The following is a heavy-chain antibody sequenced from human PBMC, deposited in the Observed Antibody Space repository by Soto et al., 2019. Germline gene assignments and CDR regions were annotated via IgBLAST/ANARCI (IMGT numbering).Heavy chain of an antibody. CDR3: ARRRDYDFWSGLKYYYYYYMDV. CDR2: IKQDGTEK. J-gene: IGHJ6*03. CDR1: GFTFSSYW. Sequence: GGSLRLSCAASGFTFSSYWMSWVRQAPGKGLEWVANIKQDGTEKYYVDSVKGRFTISRDNAKNSLYLQMNSLRAGDTAVYFCARRRDYDFWSGLKYYYYYYMDVWGKGTTVTVSS. V-gene: IGHV3-7*01. D-gene: IGHD3-3*01.